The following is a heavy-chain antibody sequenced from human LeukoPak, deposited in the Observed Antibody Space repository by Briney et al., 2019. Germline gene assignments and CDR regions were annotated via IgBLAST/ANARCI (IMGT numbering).Heavy chain of an antibody. V-gene: IGHV4-59*02. CDR3: ARARYANAWYAFDI. Sequence: SETLSLTGTVSGGSVSSYFWSWIRRPPGRGLEWIAYLSHSGSSDSNPSLTSRVTTLVDTSKNQFSLKLTSVTAADTAVYYCARARYANAWYAFDIWGHGTMVTVSS. CDR1: GGSVSSYF. D-gene: IGHD2-2*01. J-gene: IGHJ3*02. CDR2: LSHSGSS.